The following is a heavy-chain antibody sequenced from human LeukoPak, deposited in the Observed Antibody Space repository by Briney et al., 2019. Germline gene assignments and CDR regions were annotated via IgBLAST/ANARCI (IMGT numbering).Heavy chain of an antibody. J-gene: IGHJ4*02. V-gene: IGHV3-49*04. Sequence: GGSLRLSCAASGFTFDDYGMSWVRHAPGKGLEWVGFIRSKAYGGTTEYAASVKGRFTISRDDSKSIAYLQMNSLKTEDTAVYYCTREAPSGWQSYWGQGTLVTVSS. CDR3: TREAPSGWQSY. D-gene: IGHD6-19*01. CDR2: IRSKAYGGTT. CDR1: GFTFDDYG.